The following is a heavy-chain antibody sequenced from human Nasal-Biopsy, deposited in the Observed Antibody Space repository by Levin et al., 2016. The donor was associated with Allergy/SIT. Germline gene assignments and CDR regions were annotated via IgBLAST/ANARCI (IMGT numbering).Heavy chain of an antibody. CDR3: ARSHSYNWFDP. J-gene: IGHJ5*02. D-gene: IGHD5-18*01. V-gene: IGHV4-31*03. CDR2: INYRGST. CDR1: GGAMSSSGYH. Sequence: SETLSLTCTVSGGAMSSSGYHWSWIRQRPGKGLEWIGYINYRGSTYYNPSLRSRVTISVQPSKSQFSLELTSVTAADTAAYYCARSHSYNWFDPWGQGTLVTVSS.